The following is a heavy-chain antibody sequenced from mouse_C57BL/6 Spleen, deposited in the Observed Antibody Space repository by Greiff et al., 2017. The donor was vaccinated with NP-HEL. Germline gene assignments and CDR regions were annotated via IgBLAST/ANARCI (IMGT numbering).Heavy chain of an antibody. CDR1: GYTFTSYW. Sequence: QVQLQQPGAELVRPGTSVKLSCKASGYTFTSYWMHWVKQRPGQGLEWIGVIDPSDSYTNYNQKFQGKATLTVDTSSSPAYMQLSSLTSEDSAVYYCARGGLRRLGWYFDVWGTGTTVTVSS. CDR3: ARGGLRRLGWYFDV. D-gene: IGHD2-4*01. V-gene: IGHV1-59*01. CDR2: IDPSDSYT. J-gene: IGHJ1*03.